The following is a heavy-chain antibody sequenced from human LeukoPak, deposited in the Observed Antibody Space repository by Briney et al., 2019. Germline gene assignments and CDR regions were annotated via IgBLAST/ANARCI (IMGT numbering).Heavy chain of an antibody. Sequence: GGSLRDSREGSWIQLYDYPMRLGAPAPGKGLELVSLTSGDGTIKDYTDSVKGRFTISRDNSRDYLYLQMNSLRTEDTALYYCAKDRIGLADHWGQGTLVTVSS. CDR2: TSGDGTIK. J-gene: IGHJ4*02. CDR1: IQLYDYP. D-gene: IGHD3/OR15-3a*01. CDR3: AKDRIGLADH. V-gene: IGHV3-43*02.